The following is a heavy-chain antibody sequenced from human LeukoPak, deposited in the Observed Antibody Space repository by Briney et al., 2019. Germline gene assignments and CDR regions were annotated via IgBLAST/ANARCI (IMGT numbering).Heavy chain of an antibody. D-gene: IGHD3-22*01. CDR2: ISAYNGNT. Sequence: ASVKVSCKASGYTFTSYGISWVRQAPGQGLEWMGWISAYNGNTNYAQKLQGRVTMTTDTSTSTAYMELRSLRSDDTAVYYCARDFPHDDSSGYYPLGYWGQGTLVTVSS. V-gene: IGHV1-18*01. J-gene: IGHJ4*02. CDR3: ARDFPHDDSSGYYPLGY. CDR1: GYTFTSYG.